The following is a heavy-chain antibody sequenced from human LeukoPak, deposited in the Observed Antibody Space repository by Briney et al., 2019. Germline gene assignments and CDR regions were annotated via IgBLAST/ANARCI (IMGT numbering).Heavy chain of an antibody. J-gene: IGHJ4*02. Sequence: GGSLRLSCAASGFTFSDYAMHWVRQAPGKGLEWVAVIWYDGSNKYYTDSVKGRFTISRDNSKNTLYLQMNSLRAEDTAVYYCARKSGSYPDYWGQGTLVTVSS. CDR3: ARKSGSYPDY. CDR2: IWYDGSNK. V-gene: IGHV3-33*08. D-gene: IGHD1-26*01. CDR1: GFTFSDYA.